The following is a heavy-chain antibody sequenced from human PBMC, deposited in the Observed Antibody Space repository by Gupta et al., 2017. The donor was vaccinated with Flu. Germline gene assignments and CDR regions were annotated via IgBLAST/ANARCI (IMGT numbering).Heavy chain of an antibody. J-gene: IGHJ4*02. Sequence: QVQLQQWGAGLLKPSETMSLNCAVYGGSFSGYYWSWIRQPPGKGLEWIGEINHSGSTNYNPSLTSRVTISVDTSKNQFSLKLSSVTAADTAVYSCARAPQNYYRRGGIDYWGQGTLVTVSS. V-gene: IGHV4-34*01. CDR3: ARAPQNYYRRGGIDY. CDR1: GGSFSGYY. D-gene: IGHD3-10*01. CDR2: INHSGST.